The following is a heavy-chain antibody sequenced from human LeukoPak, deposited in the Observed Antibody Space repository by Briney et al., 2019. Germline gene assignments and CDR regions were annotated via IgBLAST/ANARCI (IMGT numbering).Heavy chain of an antibody. D-gene: IGHD1-14*01. Sequence: GASVKVSCKASGYTFTGYYMHWVRQAPGQGLEWMGRINPNSGGTNYAQKFQGRVTMTRDTSISTAYMELSRLRSDDTAVYYCARDRPADGSPDYWGQGTLVTVSS. V-gene: IGHV1-2*06. CDR3: ARDRPADGSPDY. J-gene: IGHJ4*02. CDR1: GYTFTGYY. CDR2: INPNSGGT.